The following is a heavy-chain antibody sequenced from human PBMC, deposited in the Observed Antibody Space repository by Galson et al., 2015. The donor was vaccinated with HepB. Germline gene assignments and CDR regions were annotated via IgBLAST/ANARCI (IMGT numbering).Heavy chain of an antibody. Sequence: SLRLSCAASGFTFSTYAMTWVRQAPGKGLEWVSSISSSGAYIYYADSVKGRFTISRDNAKSSLYLQMNSLRAEDTAVYYCARARSGSSMGRAFSGMDVWGQGTTVTVSS. J-gene: IGHJ6*02. CDR3: ARARSGSSMGRAFSGMDV. CDR1: GFTFSTYA. V-gene: IGHV3-21*01. CDR2: ISSSGAYI. D-gene: IGHD1-26*01.